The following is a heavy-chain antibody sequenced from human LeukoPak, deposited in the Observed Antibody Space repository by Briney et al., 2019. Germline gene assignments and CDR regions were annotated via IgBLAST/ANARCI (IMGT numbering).Heavy chain of an antibody. J-gene: IGHJ4*02. CDR2: INQDGSEE. CDR3: VRDGGVSGYDLLDY. CDR1: GFTFSNYW. V-gene: IGHV3-7*01. Sequence: GGSLRLSCAASGFTFSNYWMTWVRQAPGKGLEWAAHINQDGSEEHYMDSAKARFTISRDNTKNSLSLQMNSLRAEDTAVYYCVRDGGVSGYDLLDYWGQGTLVTVSS. D-gene: IGHD5-12*01.